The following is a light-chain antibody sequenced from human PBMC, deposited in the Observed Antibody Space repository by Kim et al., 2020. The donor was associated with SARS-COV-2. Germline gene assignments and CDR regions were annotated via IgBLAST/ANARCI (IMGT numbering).Light chain of an antibody. CDR1: QSVSNNY. J-gene: IGKJ2*01. CDR2: GAS. V-gene: IGKV3-20*01. Sequence: LSPGERATLSCRASQSVSNNYLAWYQQKPGQAPRLLIYGASSRATGIPDRFSGSGSGTDFTLTISRLEPEDFAVYYCQQYGGSPYTFGQGTKLEI. CDR3: QQYGGSPYT.